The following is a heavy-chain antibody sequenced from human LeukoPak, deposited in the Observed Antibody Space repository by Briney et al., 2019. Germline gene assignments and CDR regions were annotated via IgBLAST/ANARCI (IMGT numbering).Heavy chain of an antibody. Sequence: GGSLRLSCAASGITFSSYGMSWVRQAPGKGLEWVSVIYSGGSTHYADSVKGRFTISRDNSKNMLYLQMNSLRAEDTAVYYCAGGPKQQLLWGRASNGFDPWGQGTLVTVSS. CDR2: IYSGGST. V-gene: IGHV3-66*01. D-gene: IGHD2-2*01. CDR3: AGGPKQQLLWGRASNGFDP. CDR1: GITFSSYG. J-gene: IGHJ5*02.